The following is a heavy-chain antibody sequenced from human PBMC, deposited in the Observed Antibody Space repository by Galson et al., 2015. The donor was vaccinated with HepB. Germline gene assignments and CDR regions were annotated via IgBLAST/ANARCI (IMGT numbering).Heavy chain of an antibody. D-gene: IGHD2-15*01. Sequence: SLRLSCATSGFTFSRYGMHWVRQAPGEGLEWVAVISYDGNTRNYADSVKGRVTISRDNSNNTLFLQMNSLRTEDTAIYYCAKERDVIAADPSLDSWGQGAPVTVSS. CDR3: AKERDVIAADPSLDS. CDR1: GFTFSRYG. CDR2: ISYDGNTR. J-gene: IGHJ4*02. V-gene: IGHV3-30*18.